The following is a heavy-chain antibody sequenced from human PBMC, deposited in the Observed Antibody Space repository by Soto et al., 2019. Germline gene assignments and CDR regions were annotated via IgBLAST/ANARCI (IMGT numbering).Heavy chain of an antibody. CDR1: GGTFSSYA. D-gene: IGHD6-19*01. CDR2: IIPIFGTA. Sequence: QVQLVQSGAEVKKPGSSVKVSCKASGGTFSSYAISWVRQAPGQGLEWMGGIIPIFGTANYAQKFQGRVTITADESTSTAYMELSSLRSEDTAVYYCARVRRGPGAAVAGTLNWFDPWGQGTLVTVSS. V-gene: IGHV1-69*12. CDR3: ARVRRGPGAAVAGTLNWFDP. J-gene: IGHJ5*02.